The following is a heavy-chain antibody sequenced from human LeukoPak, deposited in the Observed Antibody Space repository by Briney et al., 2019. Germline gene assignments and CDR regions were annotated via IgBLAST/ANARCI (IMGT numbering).Heavy chain of an antibody. CDR2: IHSGGSA. V-gene: IGHV4-59*01. J-gene: IGHJ4*02. D-gene: IGHD6-19*01. CDR1: GGSISSRY. Sequence: SETLSLTCTVSGGSISSRYWSWIRQPPGKGLEWIGYIHSGGSANYNPSLKSRVTISVDTSKNQFSLKLSSVTAADTAVYYCARSIAVAGYYFDYWGQGTLVTVSS. CDR3: ARSIAVAGYYFDY.